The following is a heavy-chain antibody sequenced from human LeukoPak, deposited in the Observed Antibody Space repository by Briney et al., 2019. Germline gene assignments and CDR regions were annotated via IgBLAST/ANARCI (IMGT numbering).Heavy chain of an antibody. V-gene: IGHV3-11*01. J-gene: IGHJ4*02. Sequence: RQAPGKGLEWVSYISRSGSIIYSGDSVKGRFTVSRANAKNSLYLQMNSLRAEDTAEYYCARTARAWVSQHVNFDYWGQGTLVTVSS. CDR2: ISRSGSII. D-gene: IGHD1-26*01. CDR3: ARTARAWVSQHVNFDY.